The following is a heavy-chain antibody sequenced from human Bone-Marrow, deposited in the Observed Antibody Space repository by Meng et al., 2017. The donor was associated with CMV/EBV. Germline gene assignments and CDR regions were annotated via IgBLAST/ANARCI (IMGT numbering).Heavy chain of an antibody. CDR1: GYSFTSYW. CDR2: IYPGDSDT. Sequence: GGSLRLSCKGSGYSFTSYWIGWVRQMPGKGLEWMGIIYPGDSDTRYSPSFQGQVTHSADKSISTAYLQGSSLKASHTAMSYCARRLGSGYDSDYWGQGTLVTVSS. D-gene: IGHD5-12*01. J-gene: IGHJ4*02. V-gene: IGHV5-51*01. CDR3: ARRLGSGYDSDY.